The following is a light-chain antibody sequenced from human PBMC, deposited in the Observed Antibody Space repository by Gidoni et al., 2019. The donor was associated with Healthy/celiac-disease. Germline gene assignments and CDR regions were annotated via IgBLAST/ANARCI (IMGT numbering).Light chain of an antibody. Sequence: QSALTPPASVSGSPGQSITISCTGTSSDVGGYNYVSWYQQHPGKAPKLMIYEVSNRPSGVSNRFSGSKSGNTASLTISGLQAEDEADYYCSSYTSSSTLFGTGTKVTVL. V-gene: IGLV2-14*01. CDR1: SSDVGGYNY. J-gene: IGLJ1*01. CDR3: SSYTSSSTL. CDR2: EVS.